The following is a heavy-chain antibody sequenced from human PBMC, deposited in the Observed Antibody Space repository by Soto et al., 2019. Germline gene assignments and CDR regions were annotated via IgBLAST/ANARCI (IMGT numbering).Heavy chain of an antibody. CDR1: GFPFINYW. J-gene: IGHJ4*02. CDR2: INNDGSVT. V-gene: IGHV3-74*01. CDR3: ARGRSLWFRDY. D-gene: IGHD3-10*01. Sequence: EVQLVESGGDLVQPGGHRGLSCAASGFPFINYWMHWVRQLPGKGLVWVPRINNDGSVTTYANSLKGRFTISRDNAKDTLYLELNSLSAEDTAVYYCARGRSLWFRDYWGQGTLVTVSS.